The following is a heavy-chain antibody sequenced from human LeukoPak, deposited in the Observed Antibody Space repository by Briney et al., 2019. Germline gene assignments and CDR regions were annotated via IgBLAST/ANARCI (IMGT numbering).Heavy chain of an antibody. J-gene: IGHJ4*02. Sequence: GGSLRLSCAASGFTVSNNYMNWVRQAPGKGLEWVSFISNGGSPIYYADSVKGRFTISRDNAKNSLYLQMNSLKAEDTAVYYCARVRVIVGAPGVFDYWGQGTLVTVSS. V-gene: IGHV3-11*04. CDR2: ISNGGSPI. CDR3: ARVRVIVGAPGVFDY. D-gene: IGHD1-26*01. CDR1: GFTVSNNY.